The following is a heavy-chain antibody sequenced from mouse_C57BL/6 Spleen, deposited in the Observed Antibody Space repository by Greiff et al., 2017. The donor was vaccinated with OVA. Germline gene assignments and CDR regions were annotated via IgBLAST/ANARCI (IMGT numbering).Heavy chain of an antibody. J-gene: IGHJ3*01. V-gene: IGHV1-80*01. CDR3: ARGDDYPRFAY. D-gene: IGHD2-4*01. CDR1: GYAFSSYW. Sequence: QVQLQQSGAELVKPGASVKISCKASGYAFSSYWMNWVKQRPGKGLEWIGQIYPGAGDTNYNGQFKGKATLTADKSSSTAYMQLSSLTSEDTAVYFCARGDDYPRFAYWGQGTLVTVSA. CDR2: IYPGAGDT.